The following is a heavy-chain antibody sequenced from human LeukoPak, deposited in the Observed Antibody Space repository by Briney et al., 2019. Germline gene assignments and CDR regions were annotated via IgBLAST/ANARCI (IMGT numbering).Heavy chain of an antibody. J-gene: IGHJ3*02. CDR3: ARYDSSGYYYFPDAFDI. CDR1: GGSISSSNW. Sequence: SETLSLTCAVSGGSISSSNWWSWVRQPPGKGLEWIGEINHSGSTNYNPSLKSRVTISVDTSKNQFSLKLSSVTAADTAVYYCARYDSSGYYYFPDAFDIWGQGTMVTVSS. CDR2: INHSGST. D-gene: IGHD3-22*01. V-gene: IGHV4-4*02.